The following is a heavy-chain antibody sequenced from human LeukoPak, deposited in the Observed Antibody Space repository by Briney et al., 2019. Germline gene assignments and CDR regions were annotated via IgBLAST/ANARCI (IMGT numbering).Heavy chain of an antibody. D-gene: IGHD3-22*01. CDR1: GYTFTKYY. CDR3: ARGNYYDSSGYYSAFDS. Sequence: ASVKVSCKTSGYTFTKYYIHWVRQAPGQGLEWKGIINPSGGGSTSYAQKFQGRVTVTRDTSATTVYMELSGLRSDDTAVYYCARGNYYDSSGYYSAFDSWGQGTLITVSS. CDR2: INPSGGGST. J-gene: IGHJ4*02. V-gene: IGHV1-46*01.